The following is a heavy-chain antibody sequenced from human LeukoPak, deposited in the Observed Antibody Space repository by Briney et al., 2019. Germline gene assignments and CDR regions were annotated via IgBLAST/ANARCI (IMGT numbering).Heavy chain of an antibody. CDR3: ARGAVVVAAPNWFDP. Sequence: SVTVSFKASGGTFSSYAISWVRQAPGQGLEWMGRIIPIFGIANYAQKFQGRVTITADKSTSTAYMELSSLRSEDTAVYYCARGAVVVAAPNWFDPWGQGTLVTVSS. CDR1: GGTFSSYA. V-gene: IGHV1-69*04. CDR2: IIPIFGIA. D-gene: IGHD2-15*01. J-gene: IGHJ5*02.